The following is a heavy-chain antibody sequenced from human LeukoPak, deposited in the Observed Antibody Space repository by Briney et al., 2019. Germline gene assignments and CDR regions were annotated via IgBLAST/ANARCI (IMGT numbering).Heavy chain of an antibody. V-gene: IGHV4-59*02. Sequence: PSETLSLTCSVSGGPVTEYYWSWIRQPPGKGLEWIGYTYHTGSTNYSLSLKSRVTMSVDASRNQFSLKLVSVTAADTAVYYCARDRGSTGYYYLDSWGQGILVTVSS. CDR1: GGPVTEYY. CDR3: ARDRGSTGYYYLDS. D-gene: IGHD1-26*01. J-gene: IGHJ4*02. CDR2: TYHTGST.